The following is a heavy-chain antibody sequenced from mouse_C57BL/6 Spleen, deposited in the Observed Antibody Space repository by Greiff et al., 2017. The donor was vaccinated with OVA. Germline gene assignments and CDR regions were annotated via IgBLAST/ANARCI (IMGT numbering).Heavy chain of an antibody. V-gene: IGHV1-47*01. J-gene: IGHJ3*01. CDR1: GYTFTTYP. CDR3: ARSDYDTWFAY. Sequence: QVHVKQSGAELVKPGASVKMSRKASGYTFTTYPIEWMKQNHGKSLEWIGNFHPYNDDTKYNEKFKGKATLTVEKSSRTVYLELSRLTSDDSAVYYCARSDYDTWFAYWGQGTLVTVSA. D-gene: IGHD2-4*01. CDR2: FHPYNDDT.